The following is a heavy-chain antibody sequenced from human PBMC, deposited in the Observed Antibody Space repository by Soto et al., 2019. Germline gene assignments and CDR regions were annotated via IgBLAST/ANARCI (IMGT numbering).Heavy chain of an antibody. Sequence: SETLSLTCAVSGGSISSSNWWSWVRQPPGKGLEWIGEIYHSGSTNYNPSLKSRVTISVDKSKNQFSLKLSSVTAADTAVYYCARYRYCSGGSCSYYFDYWGQGTLVTVSS. D-gene: IGHD2-15*01. CDR2: IYHSGST. CDR1: GGSISSSNW. CDR3: ARYRYCSGGSCSYYFDY. J-gene: IGHJ4*02. V-gene: IGHV4-4*02.